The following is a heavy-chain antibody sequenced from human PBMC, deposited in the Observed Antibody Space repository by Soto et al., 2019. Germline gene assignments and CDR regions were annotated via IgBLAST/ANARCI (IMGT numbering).Heavy chain of an antibody. D-gene: IGHD3-22*01. CDR3: ARDHQPRGWYYDSSGCFEY. V-gene: IGHV3-7*03. Sequence: GSLRLSCVVSGFTFSSYWMSWVRQAPGKGLEWVASIKQDGSEKYYVDSVKGRFTISRDNAKSSLYLQMNSLRAEDTAVYYCARDHQPRGWYYDSSGCFEYWGQGTQVTVSS. J-gene: IGHJ4*02. CDR1: GFTFSSYW. CDR2: IKQDGSEK.